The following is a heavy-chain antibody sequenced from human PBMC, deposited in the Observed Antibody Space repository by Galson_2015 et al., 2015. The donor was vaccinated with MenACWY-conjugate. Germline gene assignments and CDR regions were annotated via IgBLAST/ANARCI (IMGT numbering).Heavy chain of an antibody. V-gene: IGHV5-51*01. D-gene: IGHD1-26*01. J-gene: IGHJ6*02. CDR1: GYNFITYW. Sequence: QSGAEVKKPGESLTISCKASGYNFITYWIGWVRQVPGKGLEWVGLISPIDSKTRYSPAFDGRVTISADNSITTAYLQWNSLQASDTAMYYCARHPPGGRGMDVWGQGTTVTVSS. CDR2: ISPIDSKT. CDR3: ARHPPGGRGMDV.